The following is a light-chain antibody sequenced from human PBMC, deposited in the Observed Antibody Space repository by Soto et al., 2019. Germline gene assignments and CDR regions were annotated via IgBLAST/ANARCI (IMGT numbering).Light chain of an antibody. CDR1: SSDVGGYHF. CDR3: SSYAGSNNYV. CDR2: DVY. Sequence: QSVLTQPPSASGSPGQSVTISCTGTSSDVGGYHFVSWYQQHPGKAPKLLIYDVYKRPSGVPDRFSGSKSGNTAFLTVSGLQAEDEADYYCSSYAGSNNYVFGTGTKVTVL. V-gene: IGLV2-8*01. J-gene: IGLJ1*01.